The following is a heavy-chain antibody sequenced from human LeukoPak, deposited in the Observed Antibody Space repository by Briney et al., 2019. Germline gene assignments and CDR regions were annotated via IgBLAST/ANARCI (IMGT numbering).Heavy chain of an antibody. CDR2: ITGGGST. V-gene: IGHV3-23*01. Sequence: GGSLRLSCAASGFTFSDYAMSWVRQAPGKGPEWVSGITGGGSTYYADSVKGRCTITRDSSTNTLSLQMNSLRTEDAAVYCCARESGGNTPYYFDYWGQGTLVTVSS. CDR3: ARESGGNTPYYFDY. CDR1: GFTFSDYA. J-gene: IGHJ4*02. D-gene: IGHD2-2*02.